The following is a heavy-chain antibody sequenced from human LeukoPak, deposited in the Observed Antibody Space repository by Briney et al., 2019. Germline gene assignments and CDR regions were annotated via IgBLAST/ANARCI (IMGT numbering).Heavy chain of an antibody. CDR1: GFTFSRSW. D-gene: IGHD3-22*01. V-gene: IGHV3-7*03. CDR3: AKPFYDSSGYNGDY. Sequence: GGSLRLSCEVSGFTFSRSWMTWVRQAPGKGLEWVASINEDGSEIHYVDSVKGRFTISRDNSKNTLYLQMNSLRAEDTAVYYCAKPFYDSSGYNGDYWGQGTLVTVSS. CDR2: INEDGSEI. J-gene: IGHJ4*02.